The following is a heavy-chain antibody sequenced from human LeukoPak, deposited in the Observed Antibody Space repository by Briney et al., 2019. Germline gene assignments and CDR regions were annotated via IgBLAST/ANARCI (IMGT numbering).Heavy chain of an antibody. Sequence: SETLSLTCTVSGYSISSGYYWGWIRQPPGKGLEWIGSIYHSGSTYYNPSLKSRVTISVDTSKNQFSLKLSSVSAADTAVYYCARDGDRGLTGWFDPWGQGTLVTVSS. CDR2: IYHSGST. D-gene: IGHD4-17*01. J-gene: IGHJ5*02. CDR3: ARDGDRGLTGWFDP. V-gene: IGHV4-38-2*02. CDR1: GYSISSGYY.